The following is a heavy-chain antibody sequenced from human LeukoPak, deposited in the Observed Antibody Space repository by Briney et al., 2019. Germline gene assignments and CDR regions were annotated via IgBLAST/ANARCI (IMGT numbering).Heavy chain of an antibody. D-gene: IGHD2-15*01. CDR1: GYTFTSYA. CDR2: INAGNGNT. Sequence: VASVNVSCKASGYTFTSYAMHWVRQAPGQRLEWMGWINAGNGNTKYSQKFQGSVTITRDTSASTAYMELSSLRSEDTAVYYCARARGGYCSGGSCFPFDYWGQGTLVTVSP. J-gene: IGHJ4*02. CDR3: ARARGGYCSGGSCFPFDY. V-gene: IGHV1-3*01.